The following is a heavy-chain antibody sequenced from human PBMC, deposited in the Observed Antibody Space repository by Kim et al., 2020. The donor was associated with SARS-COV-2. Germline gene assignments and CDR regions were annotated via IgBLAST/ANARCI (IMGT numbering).Heavy chain of an antibody. J-gene: IGHJ4*02. Sequence: ASVKVSCKASGYTFTSYDINWVRQATGQGLEWMGWMNPNSGNTGYAQKFQGRVTMTRNTSISTAYMELSSLRSEDTAVYYCARGYDAYYYDSSGYDYWGQGTLVTVSS. CDR3: ARGYDAYYYDSSGYDY. V-gene: IGHV1-8*01. D-gene: IGHD3-22*01. CDR2: MNPNSGNT. CDR1: GYTFTSYD.